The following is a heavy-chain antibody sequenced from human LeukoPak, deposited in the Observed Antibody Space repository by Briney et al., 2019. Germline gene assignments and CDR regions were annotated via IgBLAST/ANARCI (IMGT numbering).Heavy chain of an antibody. Sequence: GGSLRLSCAASGFSIGRYWMSWVRQVPGKGLEWLANIKQDGSEKYYVDSVKGRFTISRDNAENSLYLQMNSLTAEDTAVYYCARGPRGYDTSGGPWGQGSLVTVSS. D-gene: IGHD3-22*01. V-gene: IGHV3-7*01. CDR1: GFSIGRYW. J-gene: IGHJ5*02. CDR2: IKQDGSEK. CDR3: ARGPRGYDTSGGP.